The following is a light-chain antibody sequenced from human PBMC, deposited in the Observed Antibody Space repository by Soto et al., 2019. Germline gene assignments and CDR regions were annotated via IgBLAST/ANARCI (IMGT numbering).Light chain of an antibody. V-gene: IGKV1-5*03. CDR3: QQCNVYPIT. J-gene: IGKJ5*01. CDR2: KAS. Sequence: DIQMTQSPSTLSASVGDRVAITCRASQRISSWVAWYQQKPGKAPKLLIYKASNLENGVPSRFSGSGSGTEFTLTISSLQPDDFATYYCQQCNVYPITFGQGTRLEI. CDR1: QRISSW.